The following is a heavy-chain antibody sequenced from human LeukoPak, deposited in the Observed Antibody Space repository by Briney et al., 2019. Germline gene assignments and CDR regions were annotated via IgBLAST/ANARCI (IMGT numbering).Heavy chain of an antibody. CDR3: ARDVRGPRDF. V-gene: IGHV3-74*01. J-gene: IGHJ4*02. Sequence: PGGSLRLSCAASGFTLSNSWVHWVRQAPGKGLVWASRIAPDGNTDYADSVKGRFTVSRDNAKNTLYLQMNSLRDEDTAVYRCARDVRGPRDFWGQGTLVTVSS. CDR2: IAPDGNT. CDR1: GFTLSNSW. D-gene: IGHD2/OR15-2a*01.